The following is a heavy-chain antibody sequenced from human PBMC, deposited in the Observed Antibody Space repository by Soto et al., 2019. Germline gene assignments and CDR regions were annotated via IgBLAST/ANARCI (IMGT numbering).Heavy chain of an antibody. CDR1: GGTFSSYA. CDR3: AKDRGYSYGNYYYYGMDV. J-gene: IGHJ6*02. D-gene: IGHD5-18*01. CDR2: IIPIFGTP. V-gene: IGHV1-69*12. Sequence: QVQLVQSGAEVKKPGSSVKVSCKASGGTFSSYAISWVRQAPGQGLEWMGGIIPIFGTPNYAQKFQGRVTMTADESTSTAYMELGSRRCEDTAVYYCAKDRGYSYGNYYYYGMDVWGQGTTVTVSS.